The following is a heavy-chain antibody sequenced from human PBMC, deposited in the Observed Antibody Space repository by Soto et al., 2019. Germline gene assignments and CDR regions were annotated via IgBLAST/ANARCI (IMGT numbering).Heavy chain of an antibody. Sequence: SETLSLTCTVSGGSISSSSYYWGWIRQPPGKGLEWIGSIYYSGSTYYNPSLKSRVTISVDTSKNQFSLKLSSVTAADTAVYYCARQEWLRDFDYWGQGTLVTVSS. CDR3: ARQEWLRDFDY. CDR1: GGSISSSSYY. CDR2: IYYSGST. D-gene: IGHD5-12*01. V-gene: IGHV4-39*01. J-gene: IGHJ4*02.